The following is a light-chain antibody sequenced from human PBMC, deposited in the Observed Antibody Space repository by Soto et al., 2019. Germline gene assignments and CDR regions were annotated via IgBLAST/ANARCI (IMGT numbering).Light chain of an antibody. V-gene: IGKV3-20*01. CDR2: AAS. J-gene: IGKJ2*01. CDR3: QHYGGSPYT. CDR1: QSVSSSY. Sequence: EIVLTQSPDTLSLSPGERATFSCRASQSVSSSYLGWYQKKPGQAPRLLIYAASTRATGIPDRFSGSGSGTDFTLTITRLEPEDFAVYFCQHYGGSPYTFGQGTKLEIK.